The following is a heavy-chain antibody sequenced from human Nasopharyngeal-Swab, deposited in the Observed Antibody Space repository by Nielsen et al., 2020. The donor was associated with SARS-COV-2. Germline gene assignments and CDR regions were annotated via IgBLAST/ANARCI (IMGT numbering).Heavy chain of an antibody. J-gene: IGHJ4*02. CDR2: IIPIFGTA. CDR1: GGTFSSYA. Sequence: SVKVSCKASGGTFSSYAISWVRQAPGQGLEWMGVIIPIFGTANYAQKFQGRVTITADESTSTAYMELSSLRSEDTAVYYCARDRTIAVAGLDSAGEIDYWGQGTLVTVSS. D-gene: IGHD6-19*01. V-gene: IGHV1-69*13. CDR3: ARDRTIAVAGLDSAGEIDY.